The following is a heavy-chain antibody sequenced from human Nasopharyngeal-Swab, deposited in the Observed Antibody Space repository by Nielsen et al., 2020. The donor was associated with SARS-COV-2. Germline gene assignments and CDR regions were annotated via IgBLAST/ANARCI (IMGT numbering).Heavy chain of an antibody. CDR2: IIPIFGTA. CDR1: GYTFTSYA. CDR3: ARDRGAYYDSSGYYYDAFDI. J-gene: IGHJ3*02. D-gene: IGHD3-22*01. V-gene: IGHV1-69*13. Sequence: SVKVSCKASGYTFTSYAISWVRQAPGQGLEWMGGIIPIFGTANYAQKFQGRVTITADESTSTAYMELSSLRSEDTAVYYCARDRGAYYDSSGYYYDAFDIWGQGTMVTVSS.